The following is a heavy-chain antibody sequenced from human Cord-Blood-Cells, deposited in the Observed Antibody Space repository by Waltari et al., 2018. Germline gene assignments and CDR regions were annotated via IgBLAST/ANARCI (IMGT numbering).Heavy chain of an antibody. J-gene: IGHJ2*01. V-gene: IGHV4-39*07. CDR1: GGSISSSSYY. CDR2: IDYSGST. D-gene: IGHD3-22*01. Sequence: QLQLQESGPGLVKPSETLSLTCTVSGGSISSSSYYWGWIRQPPGKGLEWIGSIDYSGSTDHNPSLKSRVTIAVDTSKNQFSLKLSSVTAADTAVYYCARLLSYYYDSSGSLGYFDLWGRGTLVTVSS. CDR3: ARLLSYYYDSSGSLGYFDL.